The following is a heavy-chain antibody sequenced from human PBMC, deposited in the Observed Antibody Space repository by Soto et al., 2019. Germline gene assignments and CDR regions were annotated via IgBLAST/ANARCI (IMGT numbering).Heavy chain of an antibody. CDR3: ALGARTKTINY. CDR1: GFIFSTNS. J-gene: IGHJ4*02. CDR2: IDSSGYYT. Sequence: GGSLRLSCAGSGFIFSTNSMSWVRQAPGKGLEWVSSIDSSGYYTYYADSVKGRLTISRDNSKNTLYLQVNSLRAEDTAVYYCALGARTKTINYWGQGTLVTVSS. V-gene: IGHV3-23*01. D-gene: IGHD3-16*01.